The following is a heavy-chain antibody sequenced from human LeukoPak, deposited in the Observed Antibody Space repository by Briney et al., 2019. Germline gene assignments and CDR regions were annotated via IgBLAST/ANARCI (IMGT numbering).Heavy chain of an antibody. D-gene: IGHD1-26*01. CDR2: ISSSGSTI. Sequence: LSLTCTVSGGSINTYYWSWLRQPPGKGLEWVSYISSSGSTIYYADSVKGRFAISRDNAKNSLYLQMNSLRAEDTAVYYCARDLLGATHRDPCFDIWGQGTMVTVSS. CDR1: GGSINTYY. CDR3: ARDLLGATHRDPCFDI. J-gene: IGHJ3*02. V-gene: IGHV3-11*01.